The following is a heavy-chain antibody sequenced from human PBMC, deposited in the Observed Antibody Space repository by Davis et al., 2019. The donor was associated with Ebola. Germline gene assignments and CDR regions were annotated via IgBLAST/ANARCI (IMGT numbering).Heavy chain of an antibody. CDR3: AREGADYGHGALYYYYGMDV. CDR1: GYTFTGYY. V-gene: IGHV1-2*04. D-gene: IGHD4-17*01. J-gene: IGHJ6*02. Sequence: AASVKVSCKASGYTFTGYYMHWVRQAPGQGLEWMGWINPNSGGTNYAQKFQGWVTMTRDTSISTAYMELSRLRSDDTAVYYCAREGADYGHGALYYYYGMDVWGQGTTVTVSS. CDR2: INPNSGGT.